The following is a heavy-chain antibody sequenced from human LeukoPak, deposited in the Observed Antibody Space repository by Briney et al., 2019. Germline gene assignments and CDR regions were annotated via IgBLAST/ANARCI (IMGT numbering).Heavy chain of an antibody. V-gene: IGHV3-23*01. D-gene: IGHD3-10*01. J-gene: IGHJ4*02. CDR1: GFTFSSYA. CDR2: ISGSGGST. Sequence: GGSLRLSCAASGFTFSSYAMSWVRQAPGKGLEWVSAISGSGGSTYYADSAKGRFTISRDNSKNTLYLQMNSLRAEDTAVYYCAKGYGSGSSKGSIDYWGQGTLVTVSS. CDR3: AKGYGSGSSKGSIDY.